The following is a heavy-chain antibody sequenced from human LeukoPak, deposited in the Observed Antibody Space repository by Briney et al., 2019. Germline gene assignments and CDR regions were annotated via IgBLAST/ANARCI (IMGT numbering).Heavy chain of an antibody. CDR3: ARVVTVTLRRRYYYYGMDV. V-gene: IGHV1-8*01. J-gene: IGHJ6*02. CDR1: GYTFTSYD. CDR2: MNPNSGNT. D-gene: IGHD4-17*01. Sequence: GASVKVSCKASGYTFTSYDINWVRQATGRGLEWMGWMNPNSGNTGYAQKFQGRVTMTRNTSISTAYMELSSLRSEDTAVYYCARVVTVTLRRRYYYYGMDVWGQGTTVTVSS.